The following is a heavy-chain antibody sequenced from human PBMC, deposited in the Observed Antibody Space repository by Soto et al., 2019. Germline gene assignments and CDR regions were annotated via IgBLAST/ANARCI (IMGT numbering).Heavy chain of an antibody. D-gene: IGHD3-9*01. CDR3: ARQSESTGYFYGWFDP. J-gene: IGHJ5*02. V-gene: IGHV4-31*03. Sequence: QVQLQELGPGLVRPSQTLSLTCTVSGGSINSRGYYWTWIRQHPGKGLEWIGNIYYSGSIHFNPSLKSRLTMLVDTSENQFSLKLTSVTAADTAVYYCARQSESTGYFYGWFDPWGQGTLVTVSS. CDR2: IYYSGSI. CDR1: GGSINSRGYY.